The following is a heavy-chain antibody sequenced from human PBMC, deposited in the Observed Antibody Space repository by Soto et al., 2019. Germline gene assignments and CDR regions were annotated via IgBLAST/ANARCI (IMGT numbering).Heavy chain of an antibody. Sequence: EVQLLESGGGLVQPGGSLRLSCGSSGFNFANYAMGWVRQAPGKGLEWVSGISSTGRRTYYADSVRGRFSISRDNSKNTVDLKINSLRDEDTAVYYCAKVANVGVVVEYFDHWGQGSLVTVSS. D-gene: IGHD3-3*01. V-gene: IGHV3-23*01. J-gene: IGHJ4*02. CDR1: GFNFANYA. CDR2: ISSTGRRT. CDR3: AKVANVGVVVEYFDH.